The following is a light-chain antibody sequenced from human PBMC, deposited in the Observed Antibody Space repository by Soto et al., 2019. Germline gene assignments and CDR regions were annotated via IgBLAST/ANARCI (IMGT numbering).Light chain of an antibody. V-gene: IGKV3-20*01. Sequence: EIVLTQSPGTLSLSPGERATLSCRASQSVSSSYLAWYQQKPGQAPRLLIYGASSRATGIPDRFSGSGSGTDFTLTISRLEPEDFAVYYCQRYGSLFTFGQGTKLDIK. CDR3: QRYGSLFT. CDR1: QSVSSSY. CDR2: GAS. J-gene: IGKJ2*01.